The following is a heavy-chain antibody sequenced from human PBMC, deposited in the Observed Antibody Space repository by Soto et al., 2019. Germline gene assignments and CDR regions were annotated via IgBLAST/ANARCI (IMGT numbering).Heavy chain of an antibody. D-gene: IGHD2-2*01. V-gene: IGHV4-28*03. CDR1: GYSISSSNW. J-gene: IGHJ5*02. CDR2: IYYSGST. CDR3: ARDYSLCSSTSRYDWFDP. Sequence: SETLSLTCAVSGYSISSSNWWGWIRQPPGKGLEWIGYIYYSGSTYYNPSLKSRVTISVDTSKNQFSLKLSSVTAADTAVYYCARDYSLCSSTSRYDWFDPWGQGSLVTVSS.